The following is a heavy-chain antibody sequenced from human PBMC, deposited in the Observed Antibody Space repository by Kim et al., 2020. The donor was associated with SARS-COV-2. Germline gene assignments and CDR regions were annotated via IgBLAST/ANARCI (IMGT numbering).Heavy chain of an antibody. V-gene: IGHV4-39*01. D-gene: IGHD3-10*01. CDR1: GGSISSSSYY. J-gene: IGHJ3*02. CDR2: IYYSGST. CDR3: ARARPGLLWFGLAALGI. Sequence: SETLSLTCTVSGGSISSSSYYWGWIRQPPGKGLEWIGSIYYSGSTYYNPSLKSRVTISVDTSKNQFSLKLSSVTAADTAVYYCARARPGLLWFGLAALGIWGQGTRVTVSS.